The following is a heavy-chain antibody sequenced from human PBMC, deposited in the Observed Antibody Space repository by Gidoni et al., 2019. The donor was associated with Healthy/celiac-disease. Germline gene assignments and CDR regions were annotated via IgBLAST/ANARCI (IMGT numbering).Heavy chain of an antibody. CDR2: IYTSGST. J-gene: IGHJ4*02. CDR3: ARGYSSGWYLY. Sequence: QVQLQESGPGLVKPSQTLSLTCTVSGGSISSGSYYWSWIRQPAGKGLEWIGRIYTSGSTNYNPSLKSRVTISVDTSKNQFSLKLSSVTAADTAVYYCARGYSSGWYLYWGQGTLVTVSS. CDR1: GGSISSGSYY. D-gene: IGHD6-19*01. V-gene: IGHV4-61*02.